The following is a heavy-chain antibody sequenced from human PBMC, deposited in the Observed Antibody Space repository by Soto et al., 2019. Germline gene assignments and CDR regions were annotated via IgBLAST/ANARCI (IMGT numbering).Heavy chain of an antibody. CDR1: GFTFSTYA. J-gene: IGHJ4*02. CDR3: ARGAPYSSGWYFDF. V-gene: IGHV3-33*01. Sequence: QVQLVESGGGVVQPGRPLTISCEAYGFTFSTYAMHWVRQAPGKGLELVAVIWYDGTNKYYGDSVKGRFTISRDNFKNTLYLQMNSLRAEDTDVYYCARGAPYSSGWYFDFWGQGVLVTVSS. CDR2: IWYDGTNK. D-gene: IGHD6-19*01.